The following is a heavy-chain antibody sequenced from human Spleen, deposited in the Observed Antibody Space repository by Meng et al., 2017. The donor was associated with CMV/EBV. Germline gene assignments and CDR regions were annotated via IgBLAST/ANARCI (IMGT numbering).Heavy chain of an antibody. Sequence: CAVSGDSVSSSNWWSWLRRPPGKGLEWIGEVYHSGTTNYNPSLKSRVTISVDKSKNQFSLKLTSVTAADTAVYYCARFYSSTWVLDYWGQGTLVTVSS. J-gene: IGHJ4*02. D-gene: IGHD6-13*01. V-gene: IGHV4-4*02. CDR1: GDSVSSSNW. CDR3: ARFYSSTWVLDY. CDR2: VYHSGTT.